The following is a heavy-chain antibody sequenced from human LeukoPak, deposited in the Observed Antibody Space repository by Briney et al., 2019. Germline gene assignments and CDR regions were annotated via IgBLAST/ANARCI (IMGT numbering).Heavy chain of an antibody. J-gene: IGHJ3*02. CDR3: AKDRWATQTTYDAFDN. CDR2: ISSSGSTI. Sequence: GGSLRLSCAASGFTFSDYYMSWIRQAPGKGLEWVSYISSSGSTIYYADSVKGRFTISRDNSKNTLYLQMNSLRAEDTAVYYCAKDRWATQTTYDAFDNWGQGTMATVSS. D-gene: IGHD1-1*01. CDR1: GFTFSDYY. V-gene: IGHV3-11*04.